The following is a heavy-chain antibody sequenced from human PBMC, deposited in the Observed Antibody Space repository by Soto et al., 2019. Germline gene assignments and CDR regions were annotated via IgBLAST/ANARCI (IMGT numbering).Heavy chain of an antibody. J-gene: IGHJ5*02. CDR1: GDSISRGAYY. V-gene: IGHV4-31*03. CDR2: ISNSGRT. CDR3: ARARQYYDCELDP. D-gene: IGHD3-9*01. Sequence: QVQLQESGPGLVKPSQTLSLTCTVSGDSISRGAYYWTWIRQHPGKGLEWIGYISNSGRTYYHPSLSSRLTRSLATSENQFSLKRTSVTAADTPMYSCARARQYYDCELDPWGQGTLVTVSS.